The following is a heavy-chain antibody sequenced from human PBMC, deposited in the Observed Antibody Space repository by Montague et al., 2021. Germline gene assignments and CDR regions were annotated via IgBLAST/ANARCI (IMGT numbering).Heavy chain of an antibody. J-gene: IGHJ4*02. D-gene: IGHD3-10*01. CDR2: IFYSGNT. V-gene: IGHV4-31*03. CDR3: ARAEDYYGSGSYLGFDY. CDR1: GGSISSGGYY. Sequence: TLSLTCTVSGGSISSGGYYWIWLLQLPGKGLEWIGYIFYSGNTYYNPSLKSRVTISVDTSKNQFSLKLSSVTAADTAVYYCARAEDYYGSGSYLGFDYWGQGTLVTVSS.